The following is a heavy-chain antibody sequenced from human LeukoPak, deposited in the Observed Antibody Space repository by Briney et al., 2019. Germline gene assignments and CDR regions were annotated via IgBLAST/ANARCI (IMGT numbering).Heavy chain of an antibody. V-gene: IGHV1-18*01. CDR2: ISAYNGNT. D-gene: IGHD3-16*01. CDR3: ARDLTLDVSFDY. CDR1: GYTFTSYD. Sequence: ASVKVSCKASGYTFTSYDISWVRQAPGQGLEWMGWISAYNGNTNYAQKLQGRVTMTTDTSTSTAYMELRSLRSDDTAVYYCARDLTLDVSFDYWGQGTLVTVSS. J-gene: IGHJ4*02.